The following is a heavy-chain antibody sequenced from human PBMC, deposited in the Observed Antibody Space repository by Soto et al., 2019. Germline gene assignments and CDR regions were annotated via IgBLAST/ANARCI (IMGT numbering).Heavy chain of an antibody. CDR1: GYTFTSYR. CDR3: ARGGDVNYYHGMDV. Sequence: QVQLVQSGGEVKKPGASVELSCTASGYTFTSYRISWVRQAPGQGLEWMGWISDYNGKTNYAQNVQGRVTMTTDTSTRTAYMDLRSLRSDDTAVYYCARGGDVNYYHGMDVWGQGTTVTVSS. CDR2: ISDYNGKT. V-gene: IGHV1-18*01. J-gene: IGHJ6*02. D-gene: IGHD5-12*01.